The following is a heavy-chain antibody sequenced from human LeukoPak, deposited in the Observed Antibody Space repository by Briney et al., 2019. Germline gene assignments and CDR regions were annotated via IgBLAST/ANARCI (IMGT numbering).Heavy chain of an antibody. CDR2: IYTSGST. V-gene: IGHV4-4*07. Sequence: SETLSLTCTVSGGSTSSYYWSWIRQPAGKGLEWIGRIYTSGSTNYNPSLKSRVTMSVDTSKNQFSLKLSSVTAADTAVYYCARDHSGSYYYYYYMDVWGKGTTVTVSS. D-gene: IGHD1-26*01. J-gene: IGHJ6*03. CDR1: GGSTSSYY. CDR3: ARDHSGSYYYYYYMDV.